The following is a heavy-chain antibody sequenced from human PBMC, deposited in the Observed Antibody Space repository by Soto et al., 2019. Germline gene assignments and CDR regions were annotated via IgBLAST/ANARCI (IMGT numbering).Heavy chain of an antibody. CDR3: AKDPGHKRKLYYYYYGMDV. CDR2: IIGSGGST. CDR1: GFTFNSYA. V-gene: IGHV3-23*01. J-gene: IGHJ6*02. Sequence: PGGSLRLSCAASGFTFNSYAMSWVRQAPGKGLEWVSTIIGSGGSTYYADSVKGRFSVSRDNSKNTLYLQMNSLRAEDTAVYYCAKDPGHKRKLYYYYYGMDVWGQGTTVTVSS.